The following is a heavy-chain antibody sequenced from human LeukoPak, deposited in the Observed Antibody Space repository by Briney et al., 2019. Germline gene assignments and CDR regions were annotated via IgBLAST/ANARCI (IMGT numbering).Heavy chain of an antibody. J-gene: IGHJ6*02. D-gene: IGHD3-22*01. Sequence: GGSLRLSCAVSGIIFSSYSMNWVRQAPGKGLEWVSYISSSGSTIYYADSVKGRFTISRDNAKNSLYLQMNSLRAEDTAVYYCARGQYLYYGSRDCIGVDVWGQGTTVTVSS. CDR2: ISSSGSTI. CDR1: GIIFSSYS. CDR3: ARGQYLYYGSRDCIGVDV. V-gene: IGHV3-48*01.